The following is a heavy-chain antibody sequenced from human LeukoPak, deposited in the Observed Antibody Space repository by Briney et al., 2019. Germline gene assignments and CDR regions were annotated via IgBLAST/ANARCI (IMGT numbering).Heavy chain of an antibody. D-gene: IGHD4-17*01. CDR3: ARVPGSPATATTHFDN. V-gene: IGHV4-31*03. CDR2: IYYTGST. J-gene: IGHJ4*02. Sequence: PSETLSLTCSVSGGSISSGGYFWSWLRQNPGKGLEWIGFIYYTGSTYSNPSLKSRITISVDTSKNQFPLKLNSVTAADTAVYYCARVPGSPATATTHFDNWGQGTLVTVSS. CDR1: GGSISSGGYF.